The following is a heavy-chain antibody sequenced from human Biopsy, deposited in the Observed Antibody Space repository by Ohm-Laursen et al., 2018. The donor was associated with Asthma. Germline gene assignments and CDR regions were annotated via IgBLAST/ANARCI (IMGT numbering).Heavy chain of an antibody. Sequence: SLRLSCAASGFTFSSYGKHWVRQAPGKGLEWVAVIWYDGGNKYYADSVKGRFIISRDNSKNTLYLQMNSLRAEDTAVYYCARDIVATMIGYYYYGMDVWGQGTTVTVSS. CDR2: IWYDGGNK. J-gene: IGHJ6*02. V-gene: IGHV3-33*01. D-gene: IGHD5-12*01. CDR3: ARDIVATMIGYYYYGMDV. CDR1: GFTFSSYG.